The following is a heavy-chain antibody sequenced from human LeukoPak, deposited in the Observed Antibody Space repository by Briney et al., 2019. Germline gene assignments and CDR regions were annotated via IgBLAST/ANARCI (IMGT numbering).Heavy chain of an antibody. CDR1: GFTFSLYA. CDR2: ITSNVSST. J-gene: IGHJ1*01. Sequence: AGSLRLSCSASGFTFSLYAMNWVRQAPGRGLEYVSAITSNVSSTYYAASVKGRFTIAKANSKHTLYLHMSTLRPEDTVVYYCAYSSGYYHWGQGTLVTVSS. D-gene: IGHD3-22*01. V-gene: IGHV3-64D*06. CDR3: AYSSGYYH.